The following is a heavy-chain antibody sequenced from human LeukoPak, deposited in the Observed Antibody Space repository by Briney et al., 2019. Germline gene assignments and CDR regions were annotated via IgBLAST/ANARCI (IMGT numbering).Heavy chain of an antibody. D-gene: IGHD3-22*01. Sequence: GASVKVSCKASGYTFTCYYMHWVRQAPGQGLEWMGRINPNSGDTNYAQKFQGRVAMTRDTSISTAYMELSRLRSDDTAVYYCASGGRYDSLDYFDYWGQGTLVTVSS. CDR2: INPNSGDT. CDR1: GYTFTCYY. J-gene: IGHJ4*02. CDR3: ASGGRYDSLDYFDY. V-gene: IGHV1-2*06.